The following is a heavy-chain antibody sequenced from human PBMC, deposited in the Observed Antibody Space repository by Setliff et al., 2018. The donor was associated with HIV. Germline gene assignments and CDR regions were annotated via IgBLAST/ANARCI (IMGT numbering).Heavy chain of an antibody. Sequence: TLSLTCAVHGGSFSGSYWSWIRQPPGKGLEWVGELNYVGVTNHNPSLKSRVTISVEASKRQWSLKLNSVTAADTAVYFCATTECRGADCPQMYDYWGQGILVTVSS. J-gene: IGHJ4*02. CDR1: GGSFSGSY. D-gene: IGHD2-21*02. CDR3: ATTECRGADCPQMYDY. V-gene: IGHV4-34*01. CDR2: LNYVGVT.